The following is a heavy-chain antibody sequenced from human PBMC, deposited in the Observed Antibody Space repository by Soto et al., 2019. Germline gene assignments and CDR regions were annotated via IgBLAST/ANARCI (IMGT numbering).Heavy chain of an antibody. CDR1: GGTFNIYN. J-gene: IGHJ6*02. CDR3: ARDETGDSYYYYSGMDV. D-gene: IGHD7-27*01. CDR2: ILPIFGTT. V-gene: IGHV1-69*01. Sequence: QVQLVQSGAEVKKPGSSVKVSCKASGGTFNIYNINWVRQAPGQGLEWMGGILPIFGTTNYAQGFQGRLTRIEEDSTSTGSMLLSSLRSVDTAVYCCARDETGDSYYYYSGMDVWGQGTTVTVTS.